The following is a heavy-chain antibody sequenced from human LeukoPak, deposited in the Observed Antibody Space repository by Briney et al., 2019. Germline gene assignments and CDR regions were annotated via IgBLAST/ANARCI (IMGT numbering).Heavy chain of an antibody. J-gene: IGHJ5*02. Sequence: TGGSLRLSSAASGFTVSSNYMSWVRQAPGKGLEWVSVIYSGGSTYYADSVKGRFTISRDNSKNTLYLQMNSLRAEDTAVYYCARVVVPAAIIISWFDPWGQGTLVTVSS. D-gene: IGHD2-2*01. V-gene: IGHV3-66*02. CDR1: GFTVSSNY. CDR3: ARVVVPAAIIISWFDP. CDR2: IYSGGST.